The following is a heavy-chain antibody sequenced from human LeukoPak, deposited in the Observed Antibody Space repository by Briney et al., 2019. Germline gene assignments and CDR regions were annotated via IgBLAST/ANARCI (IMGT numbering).Heavy chain of an antibody. CDR1: GGSFSGYY. CDR3: ARGPPYIVVVTGIGFFDS. CDR2: INHSGST. J-gene: IGHJ4*02. Sequence: SETLSLTCAVYGGSFSGYYWSWIRQPPGKGLEWIGEINHSGSTNYNPSLKSRVTISVDTSKNQFSLKLNSVTAADTAVYYCARGPPYIVVVTGIGFFDSWGQGTLVTVSS. D-gene: IGHD2-21*02. V-gene: IGHV4-34*01.